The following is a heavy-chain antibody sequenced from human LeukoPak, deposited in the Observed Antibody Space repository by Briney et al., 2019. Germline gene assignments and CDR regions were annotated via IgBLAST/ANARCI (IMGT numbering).Heavy chain of an antibody. D-gene: IGHD6-13*01. Sequence: ASVKVSCKASGYTFTSYGISWVRQAPGQGLEWMGWTSAYNGNTNYAQKLQGRVTMTTDTSTSTAYMELRSLRSDDTAVYYCARDVIAAGDNWFDPWGQGTLVTVSS. CDR3: ARDVIAAGDNWFDP. J-gene: IGHJ5*02. CDR1: GYTFTSYG. CDR2: TSAYNGNT. V-gene: IGHV1-18*01.